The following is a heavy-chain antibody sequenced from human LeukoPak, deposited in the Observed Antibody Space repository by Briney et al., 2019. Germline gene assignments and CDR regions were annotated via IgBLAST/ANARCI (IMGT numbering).Heavy chain of an antibody. V-gene: IGHV3-43*02. CDR1: GINFADYA. J-gene: IGHJ4*02. CDR2: ISADGGST. CDR3: AKESGKFDY. Sequence: PGGSLRLSCVFSGINFADYAMHWVRQPPGKGLEWVSLISADGGSTFSADSVKGRFSISRDNSKNSLYLQMNSLRSEDTAMYYCAKESGKFDYWGQGTLVAVSS.